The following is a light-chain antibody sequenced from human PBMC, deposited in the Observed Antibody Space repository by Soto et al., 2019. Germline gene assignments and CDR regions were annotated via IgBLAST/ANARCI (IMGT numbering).Light chain of an antibody. Sequence: EIVLTQSPATLSLSPGERATLSCRASQSVSSSLAWYQQKPGQAPRLLIYDASNRATGIPVRFSGSGSGTDFTLTISSLQPDDFATYFCQQYSKYPVSFGQGTRLEIK. CDR3: QQYSKYPVS. J-gene: IGKJ5*01. V-gene: IGKV3-11*01. CDR2: DAS. CDR1: QSVSSS.